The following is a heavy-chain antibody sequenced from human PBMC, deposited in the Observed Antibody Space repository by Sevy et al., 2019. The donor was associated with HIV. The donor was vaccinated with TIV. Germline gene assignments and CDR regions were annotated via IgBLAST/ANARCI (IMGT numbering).Heavy chain of an antibody. Sequence: GGSLRLSCVASGFTFSTYSMSWVRQTPGKGLEWVANIKQDGSEKYYVESVKGRLTLSRDNAKSSLYLQMNSLRVEDTDVYYCARDSVYGRGWYVIRSYYFDYWGQGTLVTVSS. CDR1: GFTFSTYS. D-gene: IGHD6-19*01. CDR3: ARDSVYGRGWYVIRSYYFDY. V-gene: IGHV3-7*03. CDR2: IKQDGSEK. J-gene: IGHJ4*02.